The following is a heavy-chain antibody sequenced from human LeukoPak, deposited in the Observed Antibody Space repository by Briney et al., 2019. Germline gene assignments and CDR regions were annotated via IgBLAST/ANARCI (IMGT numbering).Heavy chain of an antibody. CDR1: GGSFSGYY. V-gene: IGHV4-34*03. CDR2: INHSGST. CDR3: AGVVAAETSFDY. Sequence: SETLSLTCAVYGGSFSGYYWSWIRQPPGKGLEWIGEINHSGSTNYNPSLKSRVTISVDTSKNQFSLKLSSVTAADTAVYYCAGVVAAETSFDYWGQGTLVTVSS. D-gene: IGHD2-15*01. J-gene: IGHJ4*02.